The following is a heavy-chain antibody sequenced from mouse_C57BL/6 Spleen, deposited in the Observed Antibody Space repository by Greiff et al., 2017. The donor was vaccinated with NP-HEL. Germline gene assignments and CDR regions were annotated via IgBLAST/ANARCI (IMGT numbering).Heavy chain of an antibody. CDR3: AGGPEDAMDY. J-gene: IGHJ4*01. V-gene: IGHV5-17*01. CDR2: ISSSSSTI. Sequence: EVKLMESGGGLVKPGGSLKLSCAASGFTFSDYGMHWVRQAPEKGLEWVAYISSSSSTIYYADTVKGRFTISRDNAKNTLFLQMTSLRSEDTAMYYCAGGPEDAMDYWGQGTSVTVSS. CDR1: GFTFSDYG.